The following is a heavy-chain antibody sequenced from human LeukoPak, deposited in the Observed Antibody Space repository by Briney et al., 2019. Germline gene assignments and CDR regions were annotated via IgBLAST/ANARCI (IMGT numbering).Heavy chain of an antibody. CDR2: ISSSSSYI. J-gene: IGHJ4*02. D-gene: IGHD2-8*01. Sequence: KPGGSLRFSCAASGFTFSSYSMNWFRQAPGKGLKWVSSISSSSSYIYYADSVKGRFTISRDNAKNSLYLQMNSLRAEDTAVYYCARSTNGVYSSEYWGQGTLVTVSS. CDR3: ARSTNGVYSSEY. CDR1: GFTFSSYS. V-gene: IGHV3-21*01.